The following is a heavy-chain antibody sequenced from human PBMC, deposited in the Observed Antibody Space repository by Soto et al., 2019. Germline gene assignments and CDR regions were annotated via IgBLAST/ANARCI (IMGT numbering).Heavy chain of an antibody. CDR1: GYSVSSYW. V-gene: IGHV5-51*01. CDR2: IYPGDSDT. D-gene: IGHD3-10*01. J-gene: IGHJ4*02. CDR3: TRPDFYYGSGDWAF. Sequence: VDALTSSCKGCGYSVSSYWSGWVRQMPGKGLEWMGIIYPGDSDTRYSPSFQGHVTISADKSINTAYLQWSSLKASDTAMYYCTRPDFYYGSGDWAFWGQGTPVTVSS.